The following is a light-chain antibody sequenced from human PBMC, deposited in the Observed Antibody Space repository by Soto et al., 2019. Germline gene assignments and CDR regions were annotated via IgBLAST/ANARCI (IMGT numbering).Light chain of an antibody. CDR3: SSYTASTTLFL. Sequence: SALTQSASVSGSPGQSITISCTGTTSDFSRYNYVAWYQQLPGKAPKLLIFEVSNRPSGVSDRFSGSKSGNTASLTISGLQSDDEADYYCSSYTASTTLFLFGTGTKVTVL. CDR1: TSDFSRYNY. V-gene: IGLV2-14*01. J-gene: IGLJ1*01. CDR2: EVS.